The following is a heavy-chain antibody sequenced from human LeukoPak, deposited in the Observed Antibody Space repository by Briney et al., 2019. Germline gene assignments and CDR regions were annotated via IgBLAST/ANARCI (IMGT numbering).Heavy chain of an antibody. J-gene: IGHJ5*02. V-gene: IGHV4-30-2*01. CDR3: ARDSFPKTYSSSFVNWFDP. D-gene: IGHD6-13*01. CDR2: IYHSGST. CDR1: GGSISSGGYS. Sequence: PSETLSLTCAVSGGSISSGGYSWSWIRQPPGKGLEWIGYIYHSGSTYYNPSLKSRVTISVDRSKNQFSLKLSSVTAADTAVYYCARDSFPKTYSSSFVNWFDPWGQGTLVTVSS.